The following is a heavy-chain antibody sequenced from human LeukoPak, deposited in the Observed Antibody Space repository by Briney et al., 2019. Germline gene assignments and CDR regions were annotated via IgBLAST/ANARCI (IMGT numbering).Heavy chain of an antibody. CDR1: GGTFSSYA. V-gene: IGHV1-69*13. CDR2: IIPIFGTA. J-gene: IGHJ4*02. D-gene: IGHD3-16*01. CDR3: ARGRGDSWVLFGGNY. Sequence: SVKVSCKASGGTFSSYAISWVRQAPGQGLEWMGGIIPIFGTANYAQKFQGRVTITADESTSTAYMELSSLRSEDTAVYYCARGRGDSWVLFGGNYWGQGTLVTVSS.